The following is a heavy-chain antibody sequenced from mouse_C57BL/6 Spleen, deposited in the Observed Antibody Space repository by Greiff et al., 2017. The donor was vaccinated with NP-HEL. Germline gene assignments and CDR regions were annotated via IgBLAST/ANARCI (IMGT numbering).Heavy chain of an antibody. V-gene: IGHV1-81*01. CDR2: IYPRSGNT. J-gene: IGHJ4*01. Sequence: VQLQQSGAELARPGASVKLSCKASGYTFTSYGISWVKQRTGQGLEWIGEIYPRSGNTYYNEKFKGKATLTADKSSSTAYMELRSLTSEDSAVYFWARGGSYYSNYEGYYYAMDYWGQGTSVTVSS. CDR3: ARGGSYYSNYEGYYYAMDY. D-gene: IGHD2-5*01. CDR1: GYTFTSYG.